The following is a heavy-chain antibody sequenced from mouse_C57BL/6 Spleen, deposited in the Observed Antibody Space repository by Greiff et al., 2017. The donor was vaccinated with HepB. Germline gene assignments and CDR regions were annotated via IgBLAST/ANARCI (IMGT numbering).Heavy chain of an antibody. V-gene: IGHV6-3*01. D-gene: IGHD2-12*01. CDR3: TGYDGVDY. Sequence: EVMLVESGGGLVQPGGSMKLSCVASGFTFSNYWMNWVRQSPEKGLEWVAQIRLKSDNYATHYAESVKGRFTISRDDSKSSVYLQMNNLRAEDTGIYYCTGYDGVDYWGQGTTLTVSS. CDR1: GFTFSNYW. J-gene: IGHJ2*01. CDR2: IRLKSDNYAT.